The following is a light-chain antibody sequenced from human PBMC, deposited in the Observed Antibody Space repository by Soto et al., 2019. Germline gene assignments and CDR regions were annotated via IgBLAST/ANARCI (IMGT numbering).Light chain of an antibody. J-gene: IGLJ2*01. V-gene: IGLV2-8*01. Sequence: QSVLTQPPSASGSPGQSVTISCTGISSDVGGYNFVSWYQQHPGKAPKLMIYEVSKRPSGVPDRFSGSKSGNTASLTVSGLQAEDEADYYCSSYAGGNNLVFGGGTKLTVL. CDR3: SSYAGGNNLV. CDR2: EVS. CDR1: SSDVGGYNF.